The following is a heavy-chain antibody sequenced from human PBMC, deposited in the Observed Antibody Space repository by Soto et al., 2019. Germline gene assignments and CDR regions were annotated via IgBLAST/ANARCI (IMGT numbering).Heavy chain of an antibody. V-gene: IGHV3-23*01. Sequence: EVDLLESGGGLAQPGGSRRLSCAASGFSFSVFAMSWVRQAPGKGLEWVSRISGSGGSTYYADSVKGRFTISRDNSKNMLYLQMNSLRGEDTAVCYCAKDWSGGAFDVWGQGTMVIVSS. J-gene: IGHJ3*01. CDR3: AKDWSGGAFDV. D-gene: IGHD3-16*01. CDR2: ISGSGGST. CDR1: GFSFSVFA.